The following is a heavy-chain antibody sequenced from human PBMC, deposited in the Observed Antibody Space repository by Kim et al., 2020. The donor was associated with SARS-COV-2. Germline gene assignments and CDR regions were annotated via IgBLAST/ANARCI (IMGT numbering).Heavy chain of an antibody. CDR1: GESFSGFY. CDR3: AREGTTVTDFEY. J-gene: IGHJ4*02. Sequence: SETLSLTCAVYGESFSGFYWSWIRQSPGKGLEWIGEINYTGNTNYNPSLKSRVTISVDTSKNQFSLKLNSVTAADTAIYYCAREGTTVTDFEYWGQGNLSPSPQ. D-gene: IGHD4-17*01. CDR2: INYTGNT. V-gene: IGHV4-34*01.